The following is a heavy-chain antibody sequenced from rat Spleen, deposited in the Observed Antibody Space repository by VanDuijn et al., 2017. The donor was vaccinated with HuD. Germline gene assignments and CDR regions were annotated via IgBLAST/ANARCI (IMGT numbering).Heavy chain of an antibody. CDR1: GFTFSNYG. V-gene: IGHV5-29*01. CDR2: ISYDGSRT. CDR3: ARLGDYGSTGWFAY. Sequence: EVQLVESGGGLVQPGRSLKLSCAASGFTFSNYGMAWVRQAPTKGLEWVATISYDGSRTYYRDSVKGRFTISRDNAKSTLYLQMDSLRSEDTATYYCARLGDYGSTGWFAYWGQGTLVTVSS. J-gene: IGHJ3*01. D-gene: IGHD1-11*01.